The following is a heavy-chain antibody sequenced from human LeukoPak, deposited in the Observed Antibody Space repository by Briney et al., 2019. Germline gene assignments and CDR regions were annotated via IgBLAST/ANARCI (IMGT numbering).Heavy chain of an antibody. CDR1: GYSITSYY. CDR2: INPSGGST. D-gene: IGHD7-27*01. J-gene: IGHJ4*02. V-gene: IGHV1-46*01. Sequence: ASVKVSCKASGYSITSYYMHWVRQAPGQGLEWMGIINPSGGSTSYAQKFQGRVTMTRDMSTSTVYMELSSLRSEDTAVYYCAREARNWGPPAFDYWGQGTLVTVSS. CDR3: AREARNWGPPAFDY.